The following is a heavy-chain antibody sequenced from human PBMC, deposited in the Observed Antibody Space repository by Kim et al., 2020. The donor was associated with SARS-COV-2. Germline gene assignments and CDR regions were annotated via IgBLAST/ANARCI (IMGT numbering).Heavy chain of an antibody. J-gene: IGHJ4*02. CDR2: INSDGSST. CDR3: ARLVVVRNPPIDY. D-gene: IGHD2-21*01. V-gene: IGHV3-74*01. Sequence: GGSLRLSCAASGFTFSSYWMHWVRQAPGKGLVWVSRINSDGSSTSYADSVKGRFTISRDNAKNTLYLQMNSLRAEDTAVYYCARLVVVRNPPIDYWGQGTLVTVSS. CDR1: GFTFSSYW.